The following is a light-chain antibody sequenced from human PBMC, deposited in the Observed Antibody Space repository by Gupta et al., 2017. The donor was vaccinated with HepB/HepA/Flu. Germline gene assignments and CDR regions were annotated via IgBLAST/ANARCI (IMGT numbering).Light chain of an antibody. Sequence: QSVLPHPPSASGTHGQRIPISCSGSSSNIGSNTVKWYQQLPGTAPKLLIYSNNQRPSGRPDRFSGSKSGNSASLAISGLQSEDEADYYCAAWDDSLTGWVFGGRTKLTVL. CDR2: SNN. J-gene: IGLJ3*02. CDR1: SSNIGSNT. CDR3: AAWDDSLTGWV. V-gene: IGLV1-44*01.